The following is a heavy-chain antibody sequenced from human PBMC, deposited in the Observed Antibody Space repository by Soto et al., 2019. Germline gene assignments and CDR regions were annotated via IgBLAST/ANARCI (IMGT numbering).Heavy chain of an antibody. D-gene: IGHD3-22*01. Sequence: ASVKVSCKASGYTFTSYDINWVRQATGQGLEWMGWMNPNSGNTGYAQKFQGRVTMTRNTSISTAYMELSSLRSEDTAVYYCARADARIVVAKDAFDIWGQGTTVTVSS. CDR1: GYTFTSYD. V-gene: IGHV1-8*01. J-gene: IGHJ3*02. CDR3: ARADARIVVAKDAFDI. CDR2: MNPNSGNT.